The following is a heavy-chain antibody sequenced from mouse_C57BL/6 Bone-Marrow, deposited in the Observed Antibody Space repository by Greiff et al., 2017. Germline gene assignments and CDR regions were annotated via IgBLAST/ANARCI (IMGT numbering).Heavy chain of an antibody. CDR1: GYTFTDYE. CDR3: TINWDALFAY. V-gene: IGHV1-15*01. CDR2: IDPETGGT. D-gene: IGHD4-1*01. J-gene: IGHJ3*01. Sequence: QVHVKQSGAELVRPGASVTLSCKASGYTFTDYEMHWVKQTPVHGLEWIGAIDPETGGTAYNQKFKGKAILTADKSSSTAYMELRSLTSEDSAVYYCTINWDALFAYWGQGTLVTVSA.